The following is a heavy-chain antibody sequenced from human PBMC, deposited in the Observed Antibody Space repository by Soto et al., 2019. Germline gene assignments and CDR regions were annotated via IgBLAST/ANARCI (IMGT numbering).Heavy chain of an antibody. Sequence: EVQLVESGGGLVQPGGSLRLSCAASGFTFSSYSMNWVRQAPGKGLEWVSYISSSSTIYYADSVKGRFTISRDNAKNSLYLQMNSLRDEDTAVYYCARVGQQLARGVTGPDPWGQGTLVTVSS. CDR3: ARVGQQLARGVTGPDP. V-gene: IGHV3-48*02. CDR2: ISSSSTI. J-gene: IGHJ5*02. D-gene: IGHD6-13*01. CDR1: GFTFSSYS.